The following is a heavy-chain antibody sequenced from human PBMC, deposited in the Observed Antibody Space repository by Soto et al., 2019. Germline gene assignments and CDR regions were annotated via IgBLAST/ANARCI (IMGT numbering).Heavy chain of an antibody. CDR2: IDPSDSQT. V-gene: IGHV5-10-1*01. CDR3: ARPHSSNYYDSSGYYYPPGY. J-gene: IGHJ4*02. CDR1: GYSFTGYW. Sequence: PGESLKISCKGSGYSFTGYWITWVRQKPGKGLEWMGRIDPSDSQTYYSPSFRGHVTISVTKSITTVFLQWSSLKASDTAMYYCARPHSSNYYDSSGYYYPPGYWGQGTLVTVPQ. D-gene: IGHD3-22*01.